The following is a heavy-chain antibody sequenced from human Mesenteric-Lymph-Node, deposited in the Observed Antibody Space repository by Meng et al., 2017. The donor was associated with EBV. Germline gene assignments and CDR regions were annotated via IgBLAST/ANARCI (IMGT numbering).Heavy chain of an antibody. Sequence: VQLVESGGGLVQPGGSLSLSCAASGVTFSSYWMHWVRQAPGKGLVWVSRINSDVSSTSYADSVKGRFTISRDNAKNTLYLQMNSLRAEDTAVYYCARVSSGWYSFDYWGQGTLVTVSS. CDR2: INSDVSST. CDR3: ARVSSGWYSFDY. J-gene: IGHJ4*02. V-gene: IGHV3-74*01. CDR1: GVTFSSYW. D-gene: IGHD6-19*01.